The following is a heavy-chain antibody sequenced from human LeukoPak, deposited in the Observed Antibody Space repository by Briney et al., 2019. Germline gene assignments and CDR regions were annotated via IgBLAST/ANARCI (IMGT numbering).Heavy chain of an antibody. CDR3: ARDGANGMDV. V-gene: IGHV4-31*03. J-gene: IGHJ6*02. Sequence: PSETLSLTCTVSGVSISSGGYYWSWIRQHPGKGLEWIGYIYYSGSTYYNPSLKSRVTISVDASENQFSLKLNSVTAADTAVYYCARDGANGMDVWGQGTTVTVSS. CDR2: IYYSGST. D-gene: IGHD3-16*01. CDR1: GVSISSGGYY.